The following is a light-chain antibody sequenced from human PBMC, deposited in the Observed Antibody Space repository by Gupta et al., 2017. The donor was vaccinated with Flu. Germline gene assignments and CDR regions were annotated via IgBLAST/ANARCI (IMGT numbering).Light chain of an antibody. J-gene: IGKJ1*01. CDR3: QQSDSNPLT. Sequence: GDRITLTCRASEGVSTYLAWYQQKPGKAPKLLIYVASTLHSGVPSRFSGSGSGTEFTLTISSLQPEDFATYYCQQSDSNPLTFGQGTKVEIK. CDR1: EGVSTY. CDR2: VAS. V-gene: IGKV1-39*01.